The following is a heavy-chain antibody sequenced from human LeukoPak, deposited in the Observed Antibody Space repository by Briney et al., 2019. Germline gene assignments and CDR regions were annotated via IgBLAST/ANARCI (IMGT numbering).Heavy chain of an antibody. CDR2: INPNSGGT. J-gene: IGHJ4*02. Sequence: EASVKVSCKASGYTFTGYYMHWVRQAPGQGLEWMGRINPNSGGTNYAQKFQGRVTMTRDTSISTAYMELSRLRSDDTAVYYCATVYSSSWYFDYWGQGTLVTVSS. CDR1: GYTFTGYY. V-gene: IGHV1-2*06. CDR3: ATVYSSSWYFDY. D-gene: IGHD6-13*01.